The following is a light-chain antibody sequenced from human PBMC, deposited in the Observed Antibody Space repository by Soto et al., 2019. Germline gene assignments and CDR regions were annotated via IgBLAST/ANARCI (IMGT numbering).Light chain of an antibody. CDR3: QQYNNWPPWT. J-gene: IGKJ1*01. CDR2: GAS. CDR1: QSVSSN. Sequence: IVLKQSPGTLSVSPGERATLSCRASQSVSSNLAWYQQKPGQAPRLLIYGASTRATGIPARFSGSGSGTEFTLTISSLQSEDFAVYYCQQYNNWPPWTFGQGTKVDI. V-gene: IGKV3-15*01.